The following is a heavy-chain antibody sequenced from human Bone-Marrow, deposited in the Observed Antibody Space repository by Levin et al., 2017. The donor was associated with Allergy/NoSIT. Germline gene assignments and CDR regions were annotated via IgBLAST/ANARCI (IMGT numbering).Heavy chain of an antibody. CDR1: GFTVSNNY. CDR3: AAQTPGIGHS. D-gene: IGHD6-13*01. V-gene: IGHV3-53*01. CDR2: IYSGGNT. Sequence: GGSLRLSCAASGFTVSNNYMKWVRQAPGKGLEWVSLIYSGGNTYYADSVKGRFTIPRDNSKNTLYLQMNSLRAEVTAVHYCAAQTPGIGHSWGQGTLVTVYS. J-gene: IGHJ4*02.